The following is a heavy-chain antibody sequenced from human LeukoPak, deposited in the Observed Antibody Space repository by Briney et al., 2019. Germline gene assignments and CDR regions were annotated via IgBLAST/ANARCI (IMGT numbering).Heavy chain of an antibody. CDR1: GGTFSSYA. Sequence: GASVKVSCKASGGTFSSYAISWVRQAPGQGLEWMGGIIPIFGTANYAQKFQGRGTITTDESTSTAYMELSSLRSEDTAVYYCASQRGPVIYSGSPGAFDIWGQGTMVTVSS. CDR2: IIPIFGTA. CDR3: ASQRGPVIYSGSPGAFDI. V-gene: IGHV1-69*05. D-gene: IGHD1-26*01. J-gene: IGHJ3*02.